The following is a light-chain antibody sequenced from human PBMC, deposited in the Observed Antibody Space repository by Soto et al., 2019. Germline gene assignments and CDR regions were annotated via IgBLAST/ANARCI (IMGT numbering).Light chain of an antibody. V-gene: IGKV1-27*01. CDR1: QGISNY. J-gene: IGKJ1*01. CDR3: QKYNSAPWT. Sequence: DIQMTQSPSFLSASVGDRVTITCRASQGISNYLAWYQQKPGTVPKLLISAASTLQTGVPSRFSGGGSGTDFTLTISSLQPEDVATYYCQKYNSAPWTFGQGTKVDIK. CDR2: AAS.